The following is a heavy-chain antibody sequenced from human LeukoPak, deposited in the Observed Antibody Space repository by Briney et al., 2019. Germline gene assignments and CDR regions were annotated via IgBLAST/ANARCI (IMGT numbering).Heavy chain of an antibody. D-gene: IGHD1-7*01. J-gene: IGHJ6*02. CDR3: ARLTGTKGMDV. CDR2: ISGSSSYI. CDR1: GFTFSSYS. Sequence: GGSLRLSCAASGFTFSSYSMNWVRQAPGKGLEWVSSISGSSSYIYYADSVKGRFTISRDNAKNSLYLQMNSLRAEDTAVYYCARLTGTKGMDVWGQGTTVTVSS. V-gene: IGHV3-21*01.